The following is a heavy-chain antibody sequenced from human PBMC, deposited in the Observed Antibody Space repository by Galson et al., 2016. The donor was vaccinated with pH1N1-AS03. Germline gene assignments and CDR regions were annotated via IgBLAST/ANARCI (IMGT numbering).Heavy chain of an antibody. V-gene: IGHV1-18*01. CDR3: ARDLRSDFGNSCVAGVQFGRY. CDR2: ISAYSGNT. J-gene: IGHJ4*02. Sequence: SVKVSCKASGYTFTNFGINWVRQAPGQGLEWLGWISAYSGNTDYSQTLQGRVSMTTDTSTSTAYMELTGLTSADTAIYYCARDLRSDFGNSCVAGVQFGRYWGQGTLVTVSS. CDR1: GYTFTNFG. D-gene: IGHD3-10*01.